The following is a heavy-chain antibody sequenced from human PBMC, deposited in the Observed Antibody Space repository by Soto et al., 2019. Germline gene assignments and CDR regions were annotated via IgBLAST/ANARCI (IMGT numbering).Heavy chain of an antibody. CDR3: AKDSYGEGYYYYGMDV. D-gene: IGHD4-17*01. CDR1: GFTFSSYG. J-gene: IGHJ6*02. CDR2: ISYDGSNK. Sequence: SLRLSCAASGFTFSSYGMHWVRQAPGKGLEWVAVISYDGSNKYYADSVKGRFTISRDNSKNTLYLQMNSLRAEDTAVYYCAKDSYGEGYYYYGMDVWGQGTTVTVSS. V-gene: IGHV3-30*18.